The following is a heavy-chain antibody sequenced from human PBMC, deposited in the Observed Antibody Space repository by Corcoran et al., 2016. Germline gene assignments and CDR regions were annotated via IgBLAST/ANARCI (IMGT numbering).Heavy chain of an antibody. D-gene: IGHD5-12*01. J-gene: IGHJ4*02. CDR3: AMALPGGWLQLNY. CDR1: GGTFSSYA. CDR2: IIPIFGTA. Sequence: QVQLVQSGAEVTKHGSSVKVSCKASGGTFSSYAISWVRQAPGQGLEWMGGIIPIFGTANYAQKFQGRVTITADESTSTADMELSSLRSEDKAVYYCAMALPGGWLQLNYWGQGTLVTVSS. V-gene: IGHV1-69*01.